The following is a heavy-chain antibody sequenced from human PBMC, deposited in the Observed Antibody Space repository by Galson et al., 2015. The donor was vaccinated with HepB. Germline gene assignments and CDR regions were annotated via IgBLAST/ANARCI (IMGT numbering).Heavy chain of an antibody. V-gene: IGHV1-3*01. J-gene: IGHJ5*02. CDR3: ARDPWKVYSSSSGWFDP. Sequence: SVKVSCKASGYTFTSYAMHWVRQAPGQRLEWMGWINAGNGNTKYSQKFQGRVTITRDTSASTAYMELSSLRSEDTAVYYCARDPWKVYSSSSGWFDPWGQGTLVTVSS. CDR2: INAGNGNT. D-gene: IGHD6-6*01. CDR1: GYTFTSYA.